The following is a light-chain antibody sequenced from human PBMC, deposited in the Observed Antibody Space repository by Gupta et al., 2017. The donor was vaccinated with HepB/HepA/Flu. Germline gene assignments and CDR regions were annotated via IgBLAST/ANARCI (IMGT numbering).Light chain of an antibody. CDR1: QSVSSSY. Sequence: EIVLTQSPGTLSLSPGERATLSCRASQSVSSSYLAWYQQKPGQAPRLLIYGASSRATGIPDRFSGSGSGTDFTFTISRLEPEDFAVYYCQQDGSSPFTFGQGTTMAIK. CDR3: QQDGSSPFT. J-gene: IGKJ2*01. V-gene: IGKV3-20*01. CDR2: GAS.